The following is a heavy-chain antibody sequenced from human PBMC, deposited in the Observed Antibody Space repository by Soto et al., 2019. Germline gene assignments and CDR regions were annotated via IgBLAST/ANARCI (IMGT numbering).Heavy chain of an antibody. J-gene: IGHJ4*02. CDR1: GGSINSGGYF. CDR3: ARAKGRSFFDL. Sequence: QVQLRESGPGLVKPSQTLSLTCTVSGGSINSGGYFWAWVRQHPGKGLEWIGYMYNSGTTYYTSSLKSRVNISGDTSKNQFSLRLSSVTAADTAVYFCARAKGRSFFDLWGQGTLVTVSS. D-gene: IGHD1-26*01. V-gene: IGHV4-31*03. CDR2: MYNSGTT.